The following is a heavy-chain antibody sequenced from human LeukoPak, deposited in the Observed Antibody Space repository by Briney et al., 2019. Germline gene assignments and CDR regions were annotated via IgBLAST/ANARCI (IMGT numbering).Heavy chain of an antibody. V-gene: IGHV5-51*01. D-gene: IGHD6-6*01. CDR1: GSGFTTYW. CDR3: ARRVSSSGWFDP. Sequence: GESLKISCKGSGSGFTTYWIGWVRQMPGKGLEWMGIIYPGDADTRYSPSFEGQVTISADKSISTAYLQWSSLKASDTAMYYCARRVSSSGWFDPWGQGTLVTVSS. J-gene: IGHJ5*02. CDR2: IYPGDADT.